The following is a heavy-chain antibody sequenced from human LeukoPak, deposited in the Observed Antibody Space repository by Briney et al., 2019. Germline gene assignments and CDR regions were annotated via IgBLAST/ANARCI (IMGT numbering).Heavy chain of an antibody. J-gene: IGHJ5*02. CDR3: ARDPDYYDSSGFNWFDP. CDR2: IIPIFGTA. D-gene: IGHD3-22*01. V-gene: IGHV1-69*01. CDR1: GGTFSIYA. Sequence: SVKVSCKASGGTFSIYAISWVRQAPGQGLEWMGGIIPIFGTANYAQKFQGRVTITADESTSTAYMELSSLRSEDTAVYYCARDPDYYDSSGFNWFDPWGQGTLVTVSS.